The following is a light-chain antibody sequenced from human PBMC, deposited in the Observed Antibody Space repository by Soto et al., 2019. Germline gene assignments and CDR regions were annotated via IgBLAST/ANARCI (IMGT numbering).Light chain of an antibody. J-gene: IGLJ2*01. Sequence: QSVLTQPASVSGSPGQSITISCTGTSSDVGGYNYVSWYQQHPGKAPKLMIYNVSNRPSGVSNRFSGSKSGNTASLTISGLQAEDEGHYYCSSFTSTNTVLFGGGTQVTVL. CDR2: NVS. CDR1: SSDVGGYNY. V-gene: IGLV2-14*01. CDR3: SSFTSTNTVL.